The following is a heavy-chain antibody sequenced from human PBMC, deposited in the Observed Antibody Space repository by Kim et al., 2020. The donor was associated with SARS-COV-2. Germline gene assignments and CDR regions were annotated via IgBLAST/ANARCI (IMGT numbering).Heavy chain of an antibody. V-gene: IGHV4-34*01. Sequence: SETLSLTCAVYGGSFSGYYWSWIRQPPGKGLEWIGEINHSGSTNYNPSLKSRVTISVDTSKNQFSLKLSSVTAADTAVYYCARVYRAYIPPPFDPWGQGTLVTVSS. CDR1: GGSFSGYY. J-gene: IGHJ5*02. CDR2: INHSGST. D-gene: IGHD3-16*02. CDR3: ARVYRAYIPPPFDP.